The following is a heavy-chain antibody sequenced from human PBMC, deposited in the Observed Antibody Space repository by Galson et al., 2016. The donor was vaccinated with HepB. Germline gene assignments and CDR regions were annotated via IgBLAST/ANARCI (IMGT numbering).Heavy chain of an antibody. J-gene: IGHJ4*02. CDR2: ISLHDSDT. D-gene: IGHD3-3*01. Sequence: QSGAEVKKPGESLRISCQVAASTATNHWIGWVRQPPGKGLEWMGIISLHDSDTRYGASIQGQVTISADTSKNTAYLQWRSLEASDTALYYCARPSHDYDLTQGSGYWGQGTLVTVTS. CDR3: ARPSHDYDLTQGSGY. V-gene: IGHV5-51*01. CDR1: ASTATNHW.